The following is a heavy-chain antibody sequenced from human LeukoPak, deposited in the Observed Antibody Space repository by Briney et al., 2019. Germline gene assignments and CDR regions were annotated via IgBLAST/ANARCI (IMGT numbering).Heavy chain of an antibody. CDR3: ASSNRSGSYYPEFDY. V-gene: IGHV1-69*13. CDR1: GGTFSSYA. J-gene: IGHJ4*02. Sequence: ASVKVSCKASGGTFSSYAISWVRQAPGQGLEWMGGIIPIFGTANYAQKFQGRVTITADESTSTAYMELSSLRSEDTAVYYRASSNRSGSYYPEFDYWGQGTLVTVSS. D-gene: IGHD3-10*01. CDR2: IIPIFGTA.